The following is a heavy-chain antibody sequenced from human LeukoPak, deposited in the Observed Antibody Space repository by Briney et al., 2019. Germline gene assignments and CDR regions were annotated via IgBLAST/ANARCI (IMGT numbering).Heavy chain of an antibody. Sequence: GGSLRLSCAASGFTFSSYSMNRVRQAPGKGLEWVSSISSSSSYIYYADSVKGRFTISRDNAKNSLYLQMNSLRAEDTAVYYCARYGSGTCYYYYMDVWGKGTTVTVSS. CDR1: GFTFSSYS. CDR3: ARYGSGTCYYYYMDV. CDR2: ISSSSSYI. V-gene: IGHV3-21*01. J-gene: IGHJ6*03. D-gene: IGHD1-26*01.